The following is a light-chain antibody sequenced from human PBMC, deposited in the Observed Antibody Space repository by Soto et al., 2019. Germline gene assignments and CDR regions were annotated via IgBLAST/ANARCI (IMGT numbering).Light chain of an antibody. CDR2: EES. J-gene: IGKJ4*01. CDR1: QAVPNN. CDR3: QQVKNYPLT. V-gene: IGKV1-9*01. Sequence: DIHLTQSPSFLSASVGDRVTITCRPSQAVPNNMAWYQQQPGKPPKLLIYEESTLHSGVPSRFSGRKSGTQFTLTIDSLQPEDFATYYCQQVKNYPLTFGGGTKVEIK.